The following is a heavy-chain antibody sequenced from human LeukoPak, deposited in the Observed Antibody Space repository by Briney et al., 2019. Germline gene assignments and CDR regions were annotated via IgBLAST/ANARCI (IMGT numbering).Heavy chain of an antibody. J-gene: IGHJ3*02. CDR2: IFYSGST. CDR1: SGSISTSNYY. CDR3: ARVLSFTHDAFDI. D-gene: IGHD3-16*01. Sequence: SETLSLTCTVSSGSISTSNYYWGWVRQPPGKALEWIGNIFYSGSTYYSPSLKSRVTISLDTSRNQFSLKLSSVTAADTAVYYCARVLSFTHDAFDIWGQGTMVTVSS. V-gene: IGHV4-39*07.